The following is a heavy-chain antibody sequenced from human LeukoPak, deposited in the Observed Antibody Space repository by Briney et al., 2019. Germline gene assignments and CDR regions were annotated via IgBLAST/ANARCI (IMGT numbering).Heavy chain of an antibody. Sequence: GGSLRLSCAASGFTFSSYAMSWVRQAPGKGLEWVSAISGSGGSTYYADSVKGRFIISRDNSKNTLYLQMNSLRAEDTAVYYCAKDPPCSECLYWYFDLWGRGTLVTVSS. V-gene: IGHV3-23*01. CDR3: AKDPPCSECLYWYFDL. CDR1: GFTFSSYA. CDR2: ISGSGGST. J-gene: IGHJ2*01. D-gene: IGHD3-3*01.